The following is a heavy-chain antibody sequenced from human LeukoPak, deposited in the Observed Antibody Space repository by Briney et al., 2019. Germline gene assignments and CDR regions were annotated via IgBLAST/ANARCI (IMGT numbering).Heavy chain of an antibody. CDR2: ISSGSSYI. CDR3: ARSPYGGTTAGYYFDY. J-gene: IGHJ4*02. CDR1: GFTFSSYS. V-gene: IGHV3-21*06. Sequence: GGSLRLSCAASGFTFSSYSMNWVRQAPGKGLEWVSSISSGSSYIYYADSVKGRFTISRDNAKNSLYLQMNGLRAEDTAVYYCARSPYGGTTAGYYFDYWGQGTLVTVSS. D-gene: IGHD1-14*01.